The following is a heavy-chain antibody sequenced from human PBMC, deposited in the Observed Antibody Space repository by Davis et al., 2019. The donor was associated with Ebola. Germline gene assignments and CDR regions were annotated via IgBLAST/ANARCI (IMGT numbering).Heavy chain of an antibody. D-gene: IGHD2-2*01. V-gene: IGHV6-1*01. J-gene: IGHJ6*04. CDR2: TYYRSKWYN. CDR3: ARGRCSSTSGYAGYYYYGMDV. Sequence: SQTLSLTCAIPGDSVSSNSAAWNWIRQSPSRGLEWLGRTYYRSKWYNDYAVSVKSRITINPDTSKNQFSLQLNSVTPEDTAVYYCARGRCSSTSGYAGYYYYGMDVWGKGTTVTVSS. CDR1: GDSVSSNSAA.